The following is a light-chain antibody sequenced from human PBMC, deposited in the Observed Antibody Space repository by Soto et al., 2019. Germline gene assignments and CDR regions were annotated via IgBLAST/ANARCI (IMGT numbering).Light chain of an antibody. J-gene: IGKJ5*01. V-gene: IGKV3-11*01. CDR2: DAS. CDR1: QSVSSD. Sequence: EIVMTQSPATLSLSPGERATLSFRASQSVSSDLAWYQHKPGQAPRLLIYDASNRATGIPARFSGSGSGTDFTLTISRLEPEDFAVYYCQQRSNWPITFGQGTRLEIK. CDR3: QQRSNWPIT.